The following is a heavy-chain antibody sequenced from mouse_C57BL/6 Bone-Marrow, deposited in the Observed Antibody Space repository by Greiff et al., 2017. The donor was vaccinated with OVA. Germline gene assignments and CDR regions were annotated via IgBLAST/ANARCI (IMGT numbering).Heavy chain of an antibody. Sequence: EVKLLESGPGLAKPSQTLSLTCSVPGYSITSDYWNWIRKFPGNKLEYMGYISYSGSTYYNPSLKSRISITRDTSKNQYYLQLNSVTTEDTATYYCARCLHYDGYGDYAMDYWGQGTSVTVSS. D-gene: IGHD2-3*01. CDR3: ARCLHYDGYGDYAMDY. CDR1: GYSITSDY. V-gene: IGHV3-8*01. CDR2: ISYSGST. J-gene: IGHJ4*01.